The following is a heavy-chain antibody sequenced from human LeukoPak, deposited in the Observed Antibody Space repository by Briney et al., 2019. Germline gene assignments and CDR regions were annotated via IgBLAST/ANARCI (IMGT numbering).Heavy chain of an antibody. CDR3: ARDGGDYYDSSGYSLTDY. CDR1: GFTFSDYY. J-gene: IGHJ4*02. V-gene: IGHV3-11*01. Sequence: GSLRLSCAASGFTFSDYYMSWIRQAPGKGLEWASYISSSGSTIYYADSVKGRFTISRDNAKNSLYLQMNSLRAEDTAVYYCARDGGDYYDSSGYSLTDYWGQGTLVTVSS. CDR2: ISSSGSTI. D-gene: IGHD3-22*01.